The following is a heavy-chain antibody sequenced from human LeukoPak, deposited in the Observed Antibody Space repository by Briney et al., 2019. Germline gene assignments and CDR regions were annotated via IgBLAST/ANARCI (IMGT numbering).Heavy chain of an antibody. CDR2: IYYSGST. D-gene: IGHD3-10*01. CDR3: ARAYYYGSGSYYKGPSLYFDY. J-gene: IGHJ4*02. V-gene: IGHV4-59*12. CDR1: GGSISSYY. Sequence: ASETLSLTCTVSGGSISSYYWSWIRQPPGKGLEWIGYIYYSGSTNYNPSLKSRVTISVDTSKNQFSLKLSSVTAADTAVYYCARAYYYGSGSYYKGPSLYFDYWGQGTLVTVSS.